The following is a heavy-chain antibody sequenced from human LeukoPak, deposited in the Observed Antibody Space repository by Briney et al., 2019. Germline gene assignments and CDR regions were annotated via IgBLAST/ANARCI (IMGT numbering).Heavy chain of an antibody. CDR2: MNPNSGNT. J-gene: IGHJ6*03. Sequence: ASVKVSCKASGYTFTSYDINWVRQATGQGLEWMGWMNPNSGNTGYAQKFQGRVTMNRNTSISTAYMELSSLRSEDTAVYYCARSDTVTMYYYYYYMDVWGKGTTVTVSS. D-gene: IGHD4-17*01. CDR3: ARSDTVTMYYYYYYMDV. V-gene: IGHV1-8*01. CDR1: GYTFTSYD.